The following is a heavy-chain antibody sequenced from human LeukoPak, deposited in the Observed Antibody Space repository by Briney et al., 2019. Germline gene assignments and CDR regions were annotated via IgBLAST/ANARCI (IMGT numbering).Heavy chain of an antibody. V-gene: IGHV1-18*04. CDR3: ASDTADILTGYYSSPHKSNWFDP. D-gene: IGHD3-9*01. Sequence: ASVKVSCKASGYTFTSYGISWVRQAPGQGLEWMGWISAYNGNTNYAQKLQGRVTMTTDTSTSTAYMELRSLRSDDTAVYYCASDTADILTGYYSSPHKSNWFDPWGQGTLVTVSS. CDR1: GYTFTSYG. CDR2: ISAYNGNT. J-gene: IGHJ5*02.